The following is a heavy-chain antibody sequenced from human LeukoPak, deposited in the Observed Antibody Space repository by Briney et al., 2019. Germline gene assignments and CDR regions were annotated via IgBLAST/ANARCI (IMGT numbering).Heavy chain of an antibody. D-gene: IGHD3-22*01. CDR2: IKHDGSEK. J-gene: IGHJ4*02. CDR1: GFTFSRHW. Sequence: PGGSLRLSCAASGFTFSRHWMTWVRQAPGKGLEWVANIKHDGSEKNYVDSARGRFTISRDNAKNSLYLQMNSLRAEDTAVYYCATPLDYYDRSDSHQGGDWGQGTLVTVSS. CDR3: ATPLDYYDRSDSHQGGD. V-gene: IGHV3-7*03.